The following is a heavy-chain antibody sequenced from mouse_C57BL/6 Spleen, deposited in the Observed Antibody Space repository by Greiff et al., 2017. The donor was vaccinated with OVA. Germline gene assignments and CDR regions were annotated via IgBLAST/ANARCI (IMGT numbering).Heavy chain of an antibody. CDR3: ARDLYYGSSYWYFDV. Sequence: EVKLVESGGGLVKPGGSLKLSCAASGFTFSSYAMSWVRQTPEKRLEWVATISDGGSYTYYPDNVKGRFTISRDNAKNNLYLQMSHLNSEDTAMYYCARDLYYGSSYWYFDVWGTGTTVTVSS. J-gene: IGHJ1*03. CDR2: ISDGGSYT. D-gene: IGHD1-1*01. CDR1: GFTFSSYA. V-gene: IGHV5-4*01.